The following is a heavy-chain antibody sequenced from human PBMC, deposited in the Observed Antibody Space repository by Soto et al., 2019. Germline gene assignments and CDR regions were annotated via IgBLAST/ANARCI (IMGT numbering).Heavy chain of an antibody. Sequence: EDQLAESGGGLVKPGGSLRLSCAASGFSFDTYNMNWVRQAPGKGLEWVSSISSGRPDIFYADSVRGRFTISRDDAKKSLFLQMNSLRADDTAVYYCARDHLGIAAGDFDLWGQGTLVTVSS. CDR1: GFSFDTYN. CDR2: ISSGRPDI. J-gene: IGHJ4*02. CDR3: ARDHLGIAAGDFDL. V-gene: IGHV3-21*02. D-gene: IGHD6-19*01.